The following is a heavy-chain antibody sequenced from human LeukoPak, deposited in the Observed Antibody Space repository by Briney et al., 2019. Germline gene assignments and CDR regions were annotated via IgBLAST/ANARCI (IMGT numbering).Heavy chain of an antibody. CDR3: ARGVRGYIYD. CDR1: GGSIGSYY. D-gene: IGHD5-18*01. J-gene: IGHJ4*02. V-gene: IGHV4-59*01. CDR2: IYRSAST. Sequence: PSETLSLTCTVSGGSIGSYYWSWIRQPPGKGLEYIGYIYRSASTNYNPSLKSRLTISVDTSKNQFSLELRSVTAADTAVYYCARGVRGYIYDWGQGTLVTVSS.